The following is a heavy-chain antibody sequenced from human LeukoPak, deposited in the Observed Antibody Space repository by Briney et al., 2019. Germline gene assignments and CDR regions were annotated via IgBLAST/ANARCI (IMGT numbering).Heavy chain of an antibody. CDR2: ISGSGGST. V-gene: IGHV3-23*01. J-gene: IGHJ1*01. CDR3: AKDIGSGAYSSSWYGAEYFQH. Sequence: GGSLRLSCAASGFTFSSYAMSWVRQAPGKGLEWVSAISGSGGSTYYADSVKGRFTISRDNSKNTLYLQMNSLRAEDTAVYYCAKDIGSGAYSSSWYGAEYFQHWGQGTLVTVFS. CDR1: GFTFSSYA. D-gene: IGHD6-13*01.